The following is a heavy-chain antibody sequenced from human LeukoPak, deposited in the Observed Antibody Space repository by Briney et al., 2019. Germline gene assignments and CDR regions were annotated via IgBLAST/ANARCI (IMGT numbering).Heavy chain of an antibody. J-gene: IGHJ4*02. V-gene: IGHV1-18*01. CDR2: ISAYNGNT. D-gene: IGHD3-3*01. Sequence: ASVKVSCTASGYTFTSYGISWVRQAPGQGLEWMGWISAYNGNTNYAEKLQGRVTMTTDTSTSTAYMELRSLRSDDTAVYHCARGSRITIFGVVIPFDYWGQGTLVTVSS. CDR1: GYTFTSYG. CDR3: ARGSRITIFGVVIPFDY.